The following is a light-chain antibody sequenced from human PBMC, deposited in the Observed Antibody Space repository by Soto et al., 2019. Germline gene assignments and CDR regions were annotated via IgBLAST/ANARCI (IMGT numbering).Light chain of an antibody. CDR1: SSKIGAGY. J-gene: IGLJ3*02. CDR2: GNS. Sequence: QSVLTQPPSVSGAPGQRVTISCTGSSSKIGAGYVYWYQQLQGTAPKLLSYGNSNRPSGVPDRFSGSKSGTSASLAITGLQADDVADYYCQSYDSSLSGSVFGGGTKLTVL. V-gene: IGLV1-40*01. CDR3: QSYDSSLSGSV.